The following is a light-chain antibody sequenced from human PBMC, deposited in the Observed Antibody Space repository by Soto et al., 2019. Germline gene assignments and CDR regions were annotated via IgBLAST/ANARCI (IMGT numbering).Light chain of an antibody. J-gene: IGKJ1*01. CDR2: VAS. CDR3: QKYNSAPWT. CDR1: QGISNY. Sequence: DIQMAQSPSSLSASVGDRVTITCRASQGISNYLAWYQQQPGKVPKLLIYVASTLQSGVPSRFSGSGSGTDFTLTISSLQPEDVATYYCQKYNSAPWTFGQGTKVEIK. V-gene: IGKV1-27*01.